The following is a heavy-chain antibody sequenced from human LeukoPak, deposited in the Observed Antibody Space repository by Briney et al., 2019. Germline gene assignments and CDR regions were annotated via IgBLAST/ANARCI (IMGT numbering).Heavy chain of an antibody. CDR2: ISAYNGNT. CDR3: ARDPIMTTVASLSYWYFDL. J-gene: IGHJ2*01. CDR1: GYTFTSYG. D-gene: IGHD4-23*01. V-gene: IGHV1-18*01. Sequence: ASVKVSCKASGYTFTSYGISWVRQAPGQGLEWMGWISAYNGNTNYAQKLQGRVTMTTDTSTSTAYMELRSLRSEDTAVYYCARDPIMTTVASLSYWYFDLWGRGTLVTVSS.